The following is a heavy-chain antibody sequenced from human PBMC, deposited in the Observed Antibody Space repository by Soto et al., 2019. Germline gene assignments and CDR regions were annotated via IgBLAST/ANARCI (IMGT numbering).Heavy chain of an antibody. CDR2: IWYDGSNK. J-gene: IGHJ4*02. V-gene: IGHV3-33*01. Sequence: GGSLRLSCAASGFTFSSYGMHWVRQAPGKGLEWVAVIWYDGSNKYYADSVKGRFTISRDNSKNTLYLQMNSLRAEDTAVYYCARDRGEYSYGNPLDWGQGTLVTVSS. CDR1: GFTFSSYG. CDR3: ARDRGEYSYGNPLD. D-gene: IGHD5-18*01.